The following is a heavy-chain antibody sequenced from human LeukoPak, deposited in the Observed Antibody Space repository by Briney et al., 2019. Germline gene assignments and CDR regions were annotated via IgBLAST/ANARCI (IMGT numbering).Heavy chain of an antibody. CDR1: GGSLSSSSYY. D-gene: IGHD1-26*01. CDR3: AIGEWELLPLDY. J-gene: IGHJ4*02. V-gene: IGHV4-39*01. CDR2: IYYSGST. Sequence: SETLSLTCTVSGGSLSSSSYYWGWIRRPPGKGLEWIGSIYYSGSTYYNPSLKSRVTISVDTSKNQFSLKLSSVTAADTAVYYCAIGEWELLPLDYWGQGTLVTVSS.